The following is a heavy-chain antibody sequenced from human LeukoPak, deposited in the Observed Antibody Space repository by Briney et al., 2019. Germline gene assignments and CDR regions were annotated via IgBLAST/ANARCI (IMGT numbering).Heavy chain of an antibody. Sequence: GGSLRLSCAASGFTFSSYSMNWVRQAPGKGLEWVSSISSSSSYIYYADSVKGRFTISRDNAKNSLYLQMNSLRAEDTAVYYCARGAVVVTGRAQVLSANWGQGTLVTVSS. V-gene: IGHV3-21*01. J-gene: IGHJ4*02. CDR3: ARGAVVVTGRAQVLSAN. D-gene: IGHD2-21*02. CDR1: GFTFSSYS. CDR2: ISSSSSYI.